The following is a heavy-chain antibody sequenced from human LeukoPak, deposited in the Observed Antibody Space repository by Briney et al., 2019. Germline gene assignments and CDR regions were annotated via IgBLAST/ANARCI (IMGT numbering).Heavy chain of an antibody. CDR1: GGSISSSNW. V-gene: IGHV4-39*01. Sequence: PSETLSLTCAVSGGSISSSNWWSWVRQPPGKGLEWIGSIYYSGSTYYNPSLKSRVTISVDTSKNQFSLKLNSVTATDTAVYYCARHYGPWGQGTLVTVSS. J-gene: IGHJ4*02. D-gene: IGHD3-10*01. CDR2: IYYSGST. CDR3: ARHYGP.